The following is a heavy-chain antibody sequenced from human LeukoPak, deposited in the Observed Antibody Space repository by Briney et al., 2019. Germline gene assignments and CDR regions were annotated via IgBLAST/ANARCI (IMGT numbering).Heavy chain of an antibody. Sequence: SETLSLTCTVSGGSISNYYWSWIRQPAGKGLEWIGRISASGSTNYSPSLKSRVTMSADTAKNQFSLKLSSVTAADTGVYYCARGGSGSYHYFDYWGQGTLVTVSS. V-gene: IGHV4-4*07. CDR3: ARGGSGSYHYFDY. J-gene: IGHJ4*02. CDR1: GGSISNYY. D-gene: IGHD3-10*01. CDR2: ISASGST.